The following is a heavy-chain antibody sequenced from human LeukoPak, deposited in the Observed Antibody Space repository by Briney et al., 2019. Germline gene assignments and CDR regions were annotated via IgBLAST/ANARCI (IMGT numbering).Heavy chain of an antibody. V-gene: IGHV1-8*01. J-gene: IGHJ5*02. CDR1: GYTFTTYD. CDR3: ARVFCVHGVRYTGDWFDP. D-gene: IGHD2-8*01. CDR2: MNPNSGNK. Sequence: ASVKVSCKASGYTFTTYDINRVRQAPGQGLEWMGWMNPNSGNKGYAQKFQGRVTMTRNTSISTAYMELSSLRSEDTAVYYCARVFCVHGVRYTGDWFDPWGQGTLVTVSS.